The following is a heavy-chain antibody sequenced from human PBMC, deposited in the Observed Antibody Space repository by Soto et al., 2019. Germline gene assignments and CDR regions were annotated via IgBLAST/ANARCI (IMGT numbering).Heavy chain of an antibody. D-gene: IGHD1-26*01. Sequence: GGSLRLSCVASGFTFSSYSVNWVRQAPGKGLEWVSYISSGSKTIYYADSVKGRFTVSRDNAKNSQFLQMNSLRDEDTAVYYCAREDILGARSFDYWGQGTLVTVSS. V-gene: IGHV3-48*02. CDR2: ISSGSKTI. J-gene: IGHJ4*02. CDR1: GFTFSSYS. CDR3: AREDILGARSFDY.